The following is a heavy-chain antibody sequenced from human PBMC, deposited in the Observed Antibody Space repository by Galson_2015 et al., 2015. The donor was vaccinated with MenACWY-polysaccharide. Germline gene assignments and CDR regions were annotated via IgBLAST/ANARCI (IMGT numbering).Heavy chain of an antibody. Sequence: SVKVSCKASGGTFSSYAISWVRQAPGQGLEWMGRIIPILGIANYAQKFQGRVTITADKSTSTAYMELSSLRSEDTAVYYCARDPPGIAVAGALLVDWGQGTLVTVSS. J-gene: IGHJ4*02. D-gene: IGHD6-19*01. CDR2: IIPILGIA. CDR3: ARDPPGIAVAGALLVD. CDR1: GGTFSSYA. V-gene: IGHV1-69*04.